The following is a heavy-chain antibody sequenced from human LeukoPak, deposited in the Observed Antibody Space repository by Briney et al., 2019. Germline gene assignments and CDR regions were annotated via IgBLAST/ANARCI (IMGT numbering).Heavy chain of an antibody. Sequence: PGGSLRLSCAASGFTFSSYWMHWVRQAPGKGLVWVSRINSDGSSTSYADSVKGRFTISRDNAKNTLYLQMNSLRAEDTAVYYCARVGGYSGNIIYYYYMDVWGKGTTVTVSS. V-gene: IGHV3-74*01. CDR2: INSDGSST. D-gene: IGHD5-12*01. CDR3: ARVGGYSGNIIYYYYMDV. J-gene: IGHJ6*03. CDR1: GFTFSSYW.